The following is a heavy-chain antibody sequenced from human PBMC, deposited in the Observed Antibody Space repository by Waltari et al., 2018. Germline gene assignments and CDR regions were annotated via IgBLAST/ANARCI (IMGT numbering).Heavy chain of an antibody. CDR1: GDSMSSTDW. Sequence: QLQLQESGPGLVKPSGTLSLTCAVPGDSMSSTDWWSWVRQSPGKGLEWIGQVQRSGRTNYNPSFASRVTMSVDTSTNHFSLKVTSATAADTAVYFCARDRGRGIYLDSWGQGTLVTVSP. CDR2: VQRSGRT. CDR3: ARDRGRGIYLDS. V-gene: IGHV4-4*02. D-gene: IGHD2-15*01. J-gene: IGHJ4*02.